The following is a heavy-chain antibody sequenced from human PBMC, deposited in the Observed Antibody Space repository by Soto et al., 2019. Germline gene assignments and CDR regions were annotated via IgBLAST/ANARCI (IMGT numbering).Heavy chain of an antibody. CDR3: AADATAWQQMVPSDY. CDR2: IAVGSGCT. CDR1: GFTFTSSA. J-gene: IGHJ4*02. D-gene: IGHD2-8*01. Sequence: SVKVSCKASGFTFTSSAFQWVRQARGQRLEWIGWIAVGSGCTNYAQRFQDRVTLTRDMSTATTYMELSRLTSEDTAIYYCAADATAWQQMVPSDYWGQGXLVTVYS. V-gene: IGHV1-58*01.